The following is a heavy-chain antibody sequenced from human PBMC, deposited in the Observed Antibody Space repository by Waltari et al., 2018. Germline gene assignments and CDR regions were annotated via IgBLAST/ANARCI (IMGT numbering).Heavy chain of an antibody. D-gene: IGHD2-8*01. Sequence: QVQLVESGGDEVQPGRSLRLSCAASGFTSSDYPINWVRQAPGKGLAWVASISYDGGKKDYADSVKGRFTVSRDNSKDTLYLQMNSLRGEDTAVYYCAKQNMLPPYYYMDVWGKGTTVTVSS. CDR2: ISYDGGKK. V-gene: IGHV3-30-3*02. J-gene: IGHJ6*03. CDR1: GFTSSDYP. CDR3: AKQNMLPPYYYMDV.